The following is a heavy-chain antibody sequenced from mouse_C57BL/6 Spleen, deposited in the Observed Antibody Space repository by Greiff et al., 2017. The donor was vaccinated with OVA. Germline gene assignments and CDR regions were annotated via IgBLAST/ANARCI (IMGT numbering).Heavy chain of an antibody. CDR1: GYSITSGYY. J-gene: IGHJ3*01. CDR2: ISDDGSN. V-gene: IGHV3-6*01. D-gene: IGHD2-4*01. Sequence: ESGPGLVKPSQSLSLTCSVTGYSITSGYYWNWIRQFPGNKLEWMGYISDDGSNNYNPSLKNRISIPRDTSKNQFFLKLNSVTTEDTATYYCAREKRYDYDGFAYWGQGTLVTVSA. CDR3: AREKRYDYDGFAY.